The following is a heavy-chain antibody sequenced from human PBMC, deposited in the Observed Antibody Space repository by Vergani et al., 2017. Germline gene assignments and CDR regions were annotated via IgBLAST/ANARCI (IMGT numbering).Heavy chain of an antibody. Sequence: QVRLQESGPGLVKPSETLSLTCSVSGGSMSGYYWSWIRQPPGKGLEWIGYIYYSGSTNYNPSLKSRVTISVDTSKNQFSLKLSSVTAADTAVYYCARSSSWYGQFDYWGQGTLVTVSS. CDR3: ARSSSWYGQFDY. CDR1: GGSMSGYY. J-gene: IGHJ4*02. CDR2: IYYSGST. D-gene: IGHD6-13*01. V-gene: IGHV4-59*01.